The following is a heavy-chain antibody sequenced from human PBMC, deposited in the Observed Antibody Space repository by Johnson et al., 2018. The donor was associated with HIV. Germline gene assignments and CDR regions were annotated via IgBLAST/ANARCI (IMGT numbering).Heavy chain of an antibody. J-gene: IGHJ3*02. CDR2: IYSGDTT. D-gene: IGHD3-22*01. CDR1: GFTVSSNY. CDR3: AKGDYYDTRAAFDI. V-gene: IGHV3-66*01. Sequence: VQLVESGGGLVKPGGSLRLSCAASGFTVSSNYMSWVRQAPGKGLEWVSVIYSGDTTYYADSVKGRFTISRDNAKNSLYLQINSLRAEDTAVYYCAKGDYYDTRAAFDIWGQGTMVTVSS.